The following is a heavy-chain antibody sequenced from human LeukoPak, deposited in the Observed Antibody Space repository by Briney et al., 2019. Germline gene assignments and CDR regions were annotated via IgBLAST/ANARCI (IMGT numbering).Heavy chain of an antibody. J-gene: IGHJ4*02. CDR1: GYTFTSYD. CDR3: ARGRGTYYDFWSGGTDY. Sequence: ASVEVSCKASGYTFTSYDINWVRQATGQGLEWMGWMNPNSGNTGYAQKFQGRVTMTRNTSISTAYMELSSLRSEDTAVYYCARGRGTYYDFWSGGTDYWGQGTLVTVSS. CDR2: MNPNSGNT. V-gene: IGHV1-8*01. D-gene: IGHD3-3*01.